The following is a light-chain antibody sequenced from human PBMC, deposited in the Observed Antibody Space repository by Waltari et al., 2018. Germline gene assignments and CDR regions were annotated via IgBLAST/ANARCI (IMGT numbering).Light chain of an antibody. J-gene: IGKJ1*01. CDR3: QKYDFLPAT. V-gene: IGKV3-20*01. Sequence: IVLTQSPGTLSLSPGERATLACLASQCVGKYLAWYQQRPGQAPRPLLYHASIRATGIPDRFSGSGYGTDFSLTISRLEPEDFAVYYCQKYDFLPATFGQGTTLEIK. CDR2: HAS. CDR1: QCVGKY.